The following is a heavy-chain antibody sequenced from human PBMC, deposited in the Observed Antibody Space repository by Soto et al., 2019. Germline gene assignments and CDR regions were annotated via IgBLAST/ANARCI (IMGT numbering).Heavy chain of an antibody. D-gene: IGHD3-10*01. J-gene: IGHJ6*02. Sequence: SETLSLTCSVSSGSITSYYWNWIRQPPGKGLEWIGYFYYNGNTDYNPSLKGRVTILLATSKNQVSLRLTSVTAEDTAVYYCARGRSHSTYFYYGIDVWGQGTTVTVSS. CDR1: SGSITSYY. CDR2: FYYNGNT. CDR3: ARGRSHSTYFYYGIDV. V-gene: IGHV4-59*01.